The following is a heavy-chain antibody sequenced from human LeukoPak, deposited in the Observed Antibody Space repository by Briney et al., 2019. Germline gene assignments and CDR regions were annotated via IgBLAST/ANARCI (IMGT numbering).Heavy chain of an antibody. J-gene: IGHJ2*01. CDR1: GGSISSSSYY. V-gene: IGHV4-39*01. CDR2: IYYSGST. CDR3: ARRPYYGDYGYFDL. D-gene: IGHD4-17*01. Sequence: SETLSLTCTVSGGSISSSSYYWGWIRQPPGKGLEWIGSIYYSGSTYYNPSLKSRVTISVDTCKNQFSLKLSSVTAADTAVYYCARRPYYGDYGYFDLWGRGTLVTVSS.